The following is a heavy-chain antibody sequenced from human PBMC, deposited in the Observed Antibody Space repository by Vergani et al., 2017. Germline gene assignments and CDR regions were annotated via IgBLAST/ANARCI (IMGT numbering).Heavy chain of an antibody. CDR3: AKDGSVTYYDFWSAIEGWFDP. CDR2: IKSKTDGGTT. D-gene: IGHD3-3*01. V-gene: IGHV3-15*01. J-gene: IGHJ5*02. Sequence: EVQLVESGGGLVKPGGSLRLSCAASGFTFSNAWMSWVRQAPGKGLEWVGRIKSKTDGGTTDYAAPVKGRFTISRDNSKNTLYLQMNSLRAEDTAVYYCAKDGSVTYYDFWSAIEGWFDPWGQGTLVTVSS. CDR1: GFTFSNAW.